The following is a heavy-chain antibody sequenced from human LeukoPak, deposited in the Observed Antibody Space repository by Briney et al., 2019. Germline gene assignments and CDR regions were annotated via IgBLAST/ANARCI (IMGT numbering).Heavy chain of an antibody. CDR1: GYTFTSYY. D-gene: IGHD6-13*01. J-gene: IGHJ4*02. CDR2: IIPIFGTA. Sequence: GASVKVSCKASGYTFTSYYMHWVRQAPGQGLEWMGGIIPIFGTANYAQKFQGRVTITADESTSTAYMELSSLRSEDTAVYYCARDLIAAAGTLGYWGQGTPVTVSS. V-gene: IGHV1-69*13. CDR3: ARDLIAAAGTLGY.